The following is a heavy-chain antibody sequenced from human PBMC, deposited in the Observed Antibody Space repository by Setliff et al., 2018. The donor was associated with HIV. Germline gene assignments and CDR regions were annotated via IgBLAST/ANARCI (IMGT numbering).Heavy chain of an antibody. Sequence: SETLSLTCAVYGESFSGYYWSWIRQPAGKGLEWLGEINHSGRTKYNPSLKSRASISVDTSKNQFSLRLTSVTAADTAVYYCARGAPYCNHGICHLFDYWGHGNLVTVS. CDR2: INHSGRT. CDR1: GESFSGYY. V-gene: IGHV4-34*01. D-gene: IGHD2-8*01. J-gene: IGHJ4*01. CDR3: ARGAPYCNHGICHLFDY.